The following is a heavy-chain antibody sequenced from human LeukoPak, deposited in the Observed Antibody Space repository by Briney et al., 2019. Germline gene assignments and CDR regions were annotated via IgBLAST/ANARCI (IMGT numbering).Heavy chain of an antibody. Sequence: GGSYSLSCAASEFTFTNYALTWVRQAPGKGLEWVSTISVSGASTYYADSVKGRFTISRDNSKNTLYLQMNSLRAEDTAVYYCARDRSWGSQCYFDYWGQGTLVTVSS. D-gene: IGHD7-27*01. CDR1: EFTFTNYA. CDR3: ARDRSWGSQCYFDY. V-gene: IGHV3-23*01. J-gene: IGHJ4*01. CDR2: ISVSGAST.